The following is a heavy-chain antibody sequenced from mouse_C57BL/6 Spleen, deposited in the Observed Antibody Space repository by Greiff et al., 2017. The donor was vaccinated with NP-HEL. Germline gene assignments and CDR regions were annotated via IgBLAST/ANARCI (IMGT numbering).Heavy chain of an antibody. V-gene: IGHV1-82*01. Sequence: QVQLQQSGPELVKPGASVKISCKASGYAFSSSWMNWVKQRPGKGLEWIGRIYPGDGDTNYNGKFKGKATLTADKSSSTAYMQLSSLTSEDSAVYFCARWDYIDYWGQGTTLTVSS. CDR2: IYPGDGDT. CDR3: ARWDYIDY. J-gene: IGHJ2*01. D-gene: IGHD2-12*01. CDR1: GYAFSSSW.